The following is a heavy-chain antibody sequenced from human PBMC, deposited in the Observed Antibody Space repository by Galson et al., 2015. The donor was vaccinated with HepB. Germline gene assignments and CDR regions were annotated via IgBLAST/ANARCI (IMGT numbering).Heavy chain of an antibody. Sequence: SVKVSCKASGYTFTSYDINWVRQATGQGLEWMGWMNPNSGNTGYAQKFQGRVTMTRNTSLSTAYMELSSLRSEDTAVYYCARGKGSSGYPLDYWGQGTLVTVSS. J-gene: IGHJ4*02. V-gene: IGHV1-8*01. CDR3: ARGKGSSGYPLDY. CDR1: GYTFTSYD. D-gene: IGHD3-22*01. CDR2: MNPNSGNT.